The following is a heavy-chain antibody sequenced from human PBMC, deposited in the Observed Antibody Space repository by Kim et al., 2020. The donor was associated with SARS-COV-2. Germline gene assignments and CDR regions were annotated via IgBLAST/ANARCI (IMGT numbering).Heavy chain of an antibody. CDR1: GGSISSSSYY. V-gene: IGHV4-39*01. J-gene: IGHJ4*02. CDR3: ARHSPRGSAVSASFDY. Sequence: SETLSLTCTVSGGSISSSSYYWGWIRQPPGKGLEWIASIYYSGTTFYYPSLKSRVTISVDTSKNQFSLKLSSVTAADTAVYFCARHSPRGSAVSASFDYWGQGTLVPVSS. D-gene: IGHD2-15*01. CDR2: IYYSGTT.